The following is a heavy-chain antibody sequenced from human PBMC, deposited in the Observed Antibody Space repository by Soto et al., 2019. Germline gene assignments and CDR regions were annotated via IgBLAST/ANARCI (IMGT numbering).Heavy chain of an antibody. CDR2: IYHSGST. D-gene: IGHD6-13*01. CDR1: GGSISSSNW. V-gene: IGHV4-4*02. CDR3: ARDYTAAGHGGWFDP. Sequence: QVQLQESGPGLVKPSGTLSLTCAVSGGSISSSNWWSWVRQPPGEGLEWIGEIYHSGSTNYNPTLKRRVTISVDKSKNQFSLKLSSVIAADTAVYYCARDYTAAGHGGWFDPWGQGTLVTVSS. J-gene: IGHJ5*02.